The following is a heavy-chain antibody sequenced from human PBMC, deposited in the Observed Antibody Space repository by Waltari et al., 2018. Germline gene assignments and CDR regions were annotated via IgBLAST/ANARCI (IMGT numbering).Heavy chain of an antibody. J-gene: IGHJ4*02. D-gene: IGHD3-10*01. CDR2: IYTSGST. CDR1: GGSISSGSYY. CDR3: ARGQLLWFGELSEIDY. Sequence: QVQLHESGPGLVKPSQTLSLTGTVSGGSISSGSYYWSWIRQPAGKGLEWIRSIYTSGSTTYNPSLKSRVTISVDTSKTQFSLKLSSVTAADTAVYYCARGQLLWFGELSEIDYWGQGTLVTVSS. V-gene: IGHV4-61*02.